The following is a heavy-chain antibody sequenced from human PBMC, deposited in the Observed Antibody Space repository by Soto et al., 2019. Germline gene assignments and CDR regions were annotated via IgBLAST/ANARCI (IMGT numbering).Heavy chain of an antibody. CDR2: IFHGGNT. CDR3: ARARWYDAFDA. CDR1: GFFISSGNY. J-gene: IGHJ3*01. Sequence: KPSETLSLTCAVSGFFISSGNYWGWIRKPPGKGLEWIGSIFHGGNTYYNPSLKSRVTISVDMSKNQFSLKLNSVTAADTAVYYCARARWYDAFDAWGQGTGVTVS. V-gene: IGHV4-38-2*01. D-gene: IGHD2-15*01.